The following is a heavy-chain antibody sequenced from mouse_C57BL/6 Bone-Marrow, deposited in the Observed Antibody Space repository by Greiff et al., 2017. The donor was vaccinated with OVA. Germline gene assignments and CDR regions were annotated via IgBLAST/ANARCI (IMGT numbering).Heavy chain of an antibody. D-gene: IGHD5-1*01. Sequence: EVKLMESGGGLVKPGGSLKLSCAASGFTFSDYGMHWVRQAPEKGLEWVAYISSGSSTIYYADTVKGRFTISRDNAKNTLFLQMTSLGSEDTAMYYCARQSNCDYWGQGTTLTVSS. J-gene: IGHJ2*01. CDR1: GFTFSDYG. CDR2: ISSGSSTI. CDR3: ARQSNCDY. V-gene: IGHV5-17*01.